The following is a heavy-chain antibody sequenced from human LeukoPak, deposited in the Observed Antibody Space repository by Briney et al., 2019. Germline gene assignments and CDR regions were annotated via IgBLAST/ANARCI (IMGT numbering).Heavy chain of an antibody. CDR1: GFTFSSYS. V-gene: IGHV3-48*04. D-gene: IGHD2/OR15-2a*01. J-gene: IGHJ3*02. CDR2: ISSSSSTI. Sequence: GGSLRLSCAASGFTFSSYSMNWVHQAPGKGLEWVSYISSSSSTIYYADSVKGRFTISRDNAKNSLYLQMNSLRAEDTAVYYCASNNIALDAFDIWGQGTMVTVSS. CDR3: ASNNIALDAFDI.